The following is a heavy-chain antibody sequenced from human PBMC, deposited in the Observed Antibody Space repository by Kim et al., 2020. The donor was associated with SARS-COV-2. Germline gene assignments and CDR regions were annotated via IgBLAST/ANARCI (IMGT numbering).Heavy chain of an antibody. J-gene: IGHJ4*02. CDR2: I. CDR3: AGEREGGPYDY. D-gene: IGHD1-26*01. Sequence: IYYTDSVDDRFTISRDDARNSLFLQMNRLRGDDTATYYCAGEREGGPYDYWGQGTLVTVSS. V-gene: IGHV3-11*04.